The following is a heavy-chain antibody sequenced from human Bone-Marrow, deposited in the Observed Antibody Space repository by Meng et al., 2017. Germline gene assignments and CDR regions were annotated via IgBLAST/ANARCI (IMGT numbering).Heavy chain of an antibody. V-gene: IGHV1-2*02. Sequence: ASVKVSCKASGYTFTSYDINWVRQATGQGLEWMGWINPNSGGTNYAQKFQGRVSMTGDTSISTAYVELSSLRSDDTAVYYCVRDENISLGKLFGDYWGQGTMVTVSS. CDR1: GYTFTSYD. J-gene: IGHJ4*02. CDR2: INPNSGGT. CDR3: VRDENISLGKLFGDY. D-gene: IGHD2-21*01.